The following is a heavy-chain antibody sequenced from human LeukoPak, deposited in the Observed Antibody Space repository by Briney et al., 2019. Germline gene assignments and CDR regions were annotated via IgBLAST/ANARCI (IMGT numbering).Heavy chain of an antibody. D-gene: IGHD3-22*01. Sequence: SQTLSLTCTVSGGSFSSGSYYWSWIRQPAGKGLEWIGRIYTSGSTNYNPSLKSRVTISVDTSKNQFSLKLSSVTAADTAVHYCARVYYYDSSGYYQPNFDYWGQGTLVTVSS. CDR1: GGSFSSGSYY. V-gene: IGHV4-61*02. J-gene: IGHJ4*02. CDR2: IYTSGST. CDR3: ARVYYYDSSGYYQPNFDY.